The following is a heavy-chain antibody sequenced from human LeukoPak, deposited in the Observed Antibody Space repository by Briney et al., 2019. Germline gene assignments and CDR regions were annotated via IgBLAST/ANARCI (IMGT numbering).Heavy chain of an antibody. Sequence: SETLSLTCTVSGGSMSGYFWSWIRQPPGKGLEWIGYVYYSGSTNYNPSLKSRVTISVDTSKNRFSLKLSSVTAADTAVYYCARRYCSGGSCYSGFDYWGQGTLVTVSS. V-gene: IGHV4-59*01. CDR1: GGSMSGYF. CDR2: VYYSGST. CDR3: ARRYCSGGSCYSGFDY. D-gene: IGHD2-15*01. J-gene: IGHJ4*02.